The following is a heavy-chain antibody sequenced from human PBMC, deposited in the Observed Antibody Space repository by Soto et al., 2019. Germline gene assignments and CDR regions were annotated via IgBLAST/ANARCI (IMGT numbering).Heavy chain of an antibody. Sequence: RESLKISCXGSGYNFHTYWIAWVRQMPGKGLEWMGFIYPHDSDTRYSPSFRGQVTISADKSINTAYLQWTSLKASDTAIYFCARPTDYHYGMQVWGQGTTVTVSS. CDR2: IYPHDSDT. D-gene: IGHD4-17*01. V-gene: IGHV5-51*01. J-gene: IGHJ6*02. CDR1: GYNFHTYW. CDR3: ARPTDYHYGMQV.